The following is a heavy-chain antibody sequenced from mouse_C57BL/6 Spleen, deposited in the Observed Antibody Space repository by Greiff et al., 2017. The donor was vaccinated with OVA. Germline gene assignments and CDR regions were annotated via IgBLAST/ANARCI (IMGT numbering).Heavy chain of an antibody. Sequence: EVKLVESGPGLVKPSQSLSLTCSVTGYSITSGYYWNWIRQFPGNKLEWMGYISYDGSNNYNPSLKNRISITRDTSKNQFFLKLNSVTTEDTATYYGARDYYGYDYFDYWGQGTTLTVSS. V-gene: IGHV3-6*01. CDR3: ARDYYGYDYFDY. J-gene: IGHJ2*01. CDR2: ISYDGSN. CDR1: GYSITSGYY. D-gene: IGHD2-2*01.